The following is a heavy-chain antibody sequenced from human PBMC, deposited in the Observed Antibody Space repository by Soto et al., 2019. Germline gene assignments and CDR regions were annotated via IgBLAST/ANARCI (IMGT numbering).Heavy chain of an antibody. D-gene: IGHD3-3*01. CDR3: ARDWMEWLGGGDYYGMDV. J-gene: IGHJ6*02. CDR1: GYTFTIYG. CDR2: ISAYNGNT. Sequence: QVQLVQSGAEVKKPGASVKVSCKASGYTFTIYGISWVRQAPGQGLEWRGWISAYNGNTNYAQKLQGRVTMTTDTSTSTAYMELRRLRSDDTAVYYCARDWMEWLGGGDYYGMDVWGQGTTVTVSS. V-gene: IGHV1-18*01.